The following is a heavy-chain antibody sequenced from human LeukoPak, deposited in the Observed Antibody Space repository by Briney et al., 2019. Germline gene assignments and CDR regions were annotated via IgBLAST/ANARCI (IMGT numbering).Heavy chain of an antibody. V-gene: IGHV3-53*01. Sequence: PGGSLRLSCAASGFTVSSNYLSRVRQAPGKGLEWVSVIYSGGTTYYADSVKGRFTISRDNSKNTVYLQMNSLRAEDTAVYYCARIAGFDPWGQGTLVTVSS. D-gene: IGHD6-13*01. CDR1: GFTVSSNY. CDR2: IYSGGTT. CDR3: ARIAGFDP. J-gene: IGHJ5*02.